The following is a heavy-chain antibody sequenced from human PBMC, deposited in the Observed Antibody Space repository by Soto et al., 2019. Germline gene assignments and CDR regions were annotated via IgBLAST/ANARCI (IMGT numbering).Heavy chain of an antibody. V-gene: IGHV1-18*01. CDR3: AREPFRLGYCSSTSCFASDY. J-gene: IGHJ4*02. D-gene: IGHD2-2*01. CDR1: GYTFTSYG. Sequence: ASVKVSCKASGYTFTSYGISWVRQAPGQGHEWIGWISAYNGNTNYAQKLQGRVTMTTDTSTSTANMELRSLRSDDTAVYYCAREPFRLGYCSSTSCFASDYWGQGTLVTVSS. CDR2: ISAYNGNT.